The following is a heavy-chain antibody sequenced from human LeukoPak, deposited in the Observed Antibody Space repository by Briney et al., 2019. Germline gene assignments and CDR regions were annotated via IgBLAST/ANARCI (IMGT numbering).Heavy chain of an antibody. Sequence: PSETLSLTCTVSGGSISSSSYYWGWIRQPPGKGLEWIGSIYYSGSTYYNPSLKSRVTISVDTSKNQFSLKLSSVTAADTAVYYCARAPSRGARAFDIWGRGTMVTVSS. J-gene: IGHJ3*02. CDR2: IYYSGST. CDR3: ARAPSRGARAFDI. V-gene: IGHV4-39*07. D-gene: IGHD1-26*01. CDR1: GGSISSSSYY.